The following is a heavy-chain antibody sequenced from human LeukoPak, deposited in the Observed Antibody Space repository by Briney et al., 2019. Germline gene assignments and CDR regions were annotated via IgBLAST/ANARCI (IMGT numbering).Heavy chain of an antibody. CDR2: IYTSGST. J-gene: IGHJ4*02. CDR1: GNSISSGDNY. Sequence: SETLSLTCTVSGNSISSGDNYWSWIRQPAGKGLEWIGRIYTSGSTNYNPSLKSRVTISVDTSKNQLSLNLNSVTAADTAVYYCAKGFGIAWYVFLFDYWGQGSLVTVSS. CDR3: AKGFGIAWYVFLFDY. V-gene: IGHV4-61*02. D-gene: IGHD6-13*01.